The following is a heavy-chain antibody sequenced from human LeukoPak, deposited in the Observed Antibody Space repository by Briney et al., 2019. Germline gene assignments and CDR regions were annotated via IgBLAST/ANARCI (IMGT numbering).Heavy chain of an antibody. J-gene: IGHJ4*02. Sequence: SETLSPTCTVSGDSISSSSYYWGWIRQPPGKGLEWIGNIYYSGSTYYNPSLRGRVTISVDTSKNQFSLRLGSVTAADTAVYYCARRKFGSSWRDYWGQGTLVTVSS. CDR1: GDSISSSSYY. CDR2: IYYSGST. D-gene: IGHD6-13*01. V-gene: IGHV4-39*01. CDR3: ARRKFGSSWRDY.